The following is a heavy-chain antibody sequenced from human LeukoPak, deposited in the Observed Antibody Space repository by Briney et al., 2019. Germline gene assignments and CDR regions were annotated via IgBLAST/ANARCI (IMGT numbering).Heavy chain of an antibody. CDR1: GGSISSGGYS. Sequence: PSQTLSLTCAVSGGSISSGGYSWRWIRQSPGKGLEWIGYIYHSGSTYYNPSLKSRVTISVDRSKNQFSLKLSSVTAADTAVYYCARRSPYYYGMDVWGQGTTVTVSS. CDR2: IYHSGST. J-gene: IGHJ6*02. D-gene: IGHD1-26*01. CDR3: ARRSPYYYGMDV. V-gene: IGHV4-30-2*06.